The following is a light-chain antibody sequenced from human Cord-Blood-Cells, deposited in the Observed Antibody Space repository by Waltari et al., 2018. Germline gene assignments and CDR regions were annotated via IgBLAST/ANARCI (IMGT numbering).Light chain of an antibody. V-gene: IGKV3-11*01. CDR1: QSVSSY. CDR3: QQRSNWPPFT. J-gene: IGKJ3*01. Sequence: EIVLTQSPATLPLSPGERATLSCRASQSVSSYLAWYQQKPRQAPRLLIYDASNRATGIPARFSGSGSGTDFTLTISSLEPEDFAVYYCQQRSNWPPFTFGPGTKVDIK. CDR2: DAS.